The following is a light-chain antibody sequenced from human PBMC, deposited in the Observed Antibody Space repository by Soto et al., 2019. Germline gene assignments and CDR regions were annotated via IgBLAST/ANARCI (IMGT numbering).Light chain of an antibody. CDR1: QSLVYSDGNTY. J-gene: IGKJ3*01. CDR2: RVS. CDR3: MQGTHWPPIT. Sequence: DVVLTQSPLALPVTLGQPASISCRSSQSLVYSDGNTYLTWFHQRPGQSPRRLIYRVSNRDSGVPDRFSGSGSGTDFTLTISRVEAEDVGIYYSMQGTHWPPITFGPGTKVDIK. V-gene: IGKV2-30*01.